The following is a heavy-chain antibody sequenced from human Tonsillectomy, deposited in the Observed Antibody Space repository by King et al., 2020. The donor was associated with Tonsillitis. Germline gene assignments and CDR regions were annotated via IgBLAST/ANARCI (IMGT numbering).Heavy chain of an antibody. CDR2: IKHDGSEK. Sequence: VQLVESGGGLVQPGGSLRLSCAASGFTLDNYWMTWVRQAPGKGLEWVANIKHDGSEKYYVDSVKGRFTISRDIAKNSLHLQMSSLRAEDTAVYYCSRLTYYGMDVWGQGTTVTVSS. CDR3: SRLTYYGMDV. V-gene: IGHV3-7*01. CDR1: GFTLDNYW. J-gene: IGHJ6*02.